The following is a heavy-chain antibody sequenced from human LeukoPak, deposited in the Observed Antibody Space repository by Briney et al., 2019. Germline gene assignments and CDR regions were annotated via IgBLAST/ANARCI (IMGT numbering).Heavy chain of an antibody. CDR3: ARWCSSSSCYGGYDY. CDR2: IDGSGNT. V-gene: IGHV4-59*10. CDR1: GASISNSH. J-gene: IGHJ4*02. Sequence: SGTLSLTCDVSGASISNSHWTWIRQPAGKGLEWIGRIDGSGNTIYSPSLKNRVTMSVDTSKKEFSLKLGSVTAADTAFYYCARWCSSSSCYGGYDYWGQGTPVTVSS. D-gene: IGHD2-2*01.